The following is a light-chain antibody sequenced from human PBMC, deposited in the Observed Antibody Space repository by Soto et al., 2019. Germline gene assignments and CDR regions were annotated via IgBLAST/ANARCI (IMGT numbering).Light chain of an antibody. CDR3: SSYAGRNNVV. J-gene: IGLJ2*01. CDR1: SSDVGGYNY. Sequence: QSALTQPPSASGSPGQSVTISCIGTSSDVGGYNYVSWYQQHPGKAPKLMIYEVTKRPSGVPDRFSGSKSGNTASLNVSGLQAEDEADYYCSSYAGRNNVVFGGGTKLTVL. CDR2: EVT. V-gene: IGLV2-8*01.